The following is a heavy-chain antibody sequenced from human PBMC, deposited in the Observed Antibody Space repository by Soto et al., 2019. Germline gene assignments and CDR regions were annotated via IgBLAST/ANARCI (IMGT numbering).Heavy chain of an antibody. J-gene: IGHJ4*02. CDR1: GFTFSSYA. CDR2: ISGSGGST. V-gene: IGHV3-23*01. Sequence: EVQLFESGGGLVQPGGSLRLSCAASGFTFSSYAMSWVRQAPGKRLEWVSAISGSGGSTYYADSVKGRFTISRDNLKNTLYLQMNSLRAEDTAVYYCAKQYSGYDSVYYWGQGTLVTVSS. D-gene: IGHD5-12*01. CDR3: AKQYSGYDSVYY.